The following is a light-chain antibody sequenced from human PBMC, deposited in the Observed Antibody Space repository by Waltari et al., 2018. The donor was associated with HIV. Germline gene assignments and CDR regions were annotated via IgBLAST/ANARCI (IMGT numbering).Light chain of an antibody. J-gene: IGLJ1*01. CDR2: NDY. Sequence: QSALTQPPSTSGTPGQRVTMSCSGSSSNVGRDNVYWYQPIPGTAPKLLIYNDYQRPSGVPDRFSGSNAGTSASLAISGLRSEDEADYYCAAWDNILSGYVFGTGTKVTVL. CDR3: AAWDNILSGYV. V-gene: IGLV1-47*01. CDR1: SSNVGRDN.